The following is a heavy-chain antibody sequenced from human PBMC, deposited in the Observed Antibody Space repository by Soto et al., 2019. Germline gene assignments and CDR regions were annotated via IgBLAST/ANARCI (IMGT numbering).Heavy chain of an antibody. CDR3: SQSMRPTLNA. J-gene: IGHJ5*02. CDR2: INQAVSDQ. Sequence: EVQVGESGGDLVQPGGSLRLSCAASGFTFSSHWMTWVRQVPGKGLEWVANINQAVSDQYYVESGEGRFTISRDNAKNSLCLHMNRLRGEDTAVYYLSQSMRPTLNAWGQGTLV. V-gene: IGHV3-7*01. D-gene: IGHD2-8*01. CDR1: GFTFSSHW.